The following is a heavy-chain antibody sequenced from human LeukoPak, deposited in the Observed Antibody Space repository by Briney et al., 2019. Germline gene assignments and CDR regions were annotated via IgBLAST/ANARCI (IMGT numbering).Heavy chain of an antibody. J-gene: IGHJ4*02. CDR2: IYYSGNT. CDR1: GGSISGYY. D-gene: IGHD6-13*01. CDR3: ARGDSSSWLNY. V-gene: IGHV4-59*08. Sequence: SETLSLTCTVSGGSISGYYWVWIRQPPGKGLEWIGYIYYSGNTNYNPSLKSRVSISVDASKNQFSLKLTSVTVADTAVYYCARGDSSSWLNYWGQGTLVTVSS.